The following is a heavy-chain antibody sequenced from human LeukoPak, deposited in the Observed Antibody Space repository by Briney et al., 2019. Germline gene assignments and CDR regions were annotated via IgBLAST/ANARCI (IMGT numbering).Heavy chain of an antibody. CDR3: ARTNSSSWPSDY. J-gene: IGHJ4*02. V-gene: IGHV1-69*13. Sequence: GASVKVSCKASGYTFTSYGISWVRQAPGQGLEWMGGIIPIFGTANYAQKFQGRVTITADESTSTAYMELSSLRSEDTAVYYCARTNSSSWPSDYWGQGTLVTVSS. CDR1: GYTFTSYG. CDR2: IIPIFGTA. D-gene: IGHD6-13*01.